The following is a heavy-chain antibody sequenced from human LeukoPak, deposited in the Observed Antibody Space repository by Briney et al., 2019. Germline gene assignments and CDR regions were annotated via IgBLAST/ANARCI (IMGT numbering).Heavy chain of an antibody. D-gene: IGHD6-19*01. CDR3: ARGVGSGWYGPAGWFDP. J-gene: IGHJ5*02. CDR1: GGSVSSGRYY. Sequence: SETLSLTCTVSGGSVSSGRYYWSWIRQPPGKGLEWIGYIYYSGSTNYNPSLKSRVTISVDTSKNQFSLKLSSVTAADTAVYYCARGVGSGWYGPAGWFDPWGQGTLVTVSS. CDR2: IYYSGST. V-gene: IGHV4-61*01.